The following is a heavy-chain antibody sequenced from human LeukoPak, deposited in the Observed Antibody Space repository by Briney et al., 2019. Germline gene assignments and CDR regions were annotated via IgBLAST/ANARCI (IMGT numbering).Heavy chain of an antibody. J-gene: IGHJ4*02. V-gene: IGHV4-34*01. CDR3: ARRPGDFDY. Sequence: PSETLSLTCAVYGGSFSGYYGSWIRQPPGKGLEWIGEINHSGSTNYNPSLKSRVTISVDTSKNQFSPKLSSVTAADTAVYHCARRPGDFDYWGQGTLVTVSS. CDR1: GGSFSGYY. D-gene: IGHD3-10*01. CDR2: INHSGST.